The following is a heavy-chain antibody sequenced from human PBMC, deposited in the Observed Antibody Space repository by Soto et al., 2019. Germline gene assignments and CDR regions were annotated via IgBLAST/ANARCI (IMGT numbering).Heavy chain of an antibody. V-gene: IGHV3-23*01. J-gene: IGHJ6*02. CDR2: ISGSGGST. Sequence: GGSPRLSCAASGFTFSSYAMSWVRQAPGKGLEWVSAISGSGGSTYYADSVKGRFTISRDNSKNTLYLQMNSLRAEDTAVYYCAKDITEDYYYGMDVWGQGTTVTVSS. CDR3: AKDITEDYYYGMDV. CDR1: GFTFSSYA.